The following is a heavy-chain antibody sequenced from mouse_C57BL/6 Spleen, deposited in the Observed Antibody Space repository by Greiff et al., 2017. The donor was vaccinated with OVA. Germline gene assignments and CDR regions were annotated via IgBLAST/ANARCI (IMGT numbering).Heavy chain of an antibody. D-gene: IGHD3-3*01. Sequence: VQLQQSGPELVKPGASVKISCKASGYTFTDYYMNWVKQSHGKSLEWIGDINPNNGGTSYNQKFKGKATLTVDKSSSTAYMELRSLTSEDSAVYYCARELGLYYFDYWGQGTTLTVSS. J-gene: IGHJ2*01. V-gene: IGHV1-26*01. CDR1: GYTFTDYY. CDR2: INPNNGGT. CDR3: ARELGLYYFDY.